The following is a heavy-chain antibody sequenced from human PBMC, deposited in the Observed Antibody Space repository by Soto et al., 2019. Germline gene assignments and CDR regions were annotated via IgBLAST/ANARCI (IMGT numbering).Heavy chain of an antibody. V-gene: IGHV1-18*01. J-gene: IGHJ3*02. D-gene: IGHD6-19*01. CDR1: GYTFTSYG. CDR3: ARDLRPIAVAAPKGPGEAFDI. Sequence: ASVPVSCKAFGYTFTSYGIIWVRQAPGQGLEWMGWISAYNGNTNYAQKLQGRVTMTTDTSTSTAYMELRSLRSDDTAVYYCARDLRPIAVAAPKGPGEAFDIWGQGTMVTVSS. CDR2: ISAYNGNT.